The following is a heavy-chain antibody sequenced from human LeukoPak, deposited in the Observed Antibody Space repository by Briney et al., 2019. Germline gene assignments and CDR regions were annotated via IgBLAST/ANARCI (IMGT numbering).Heavy chain of an antibody. V-gene: IGHV1-2*02. CDR2: INPNSGGT. CDR1: GYSFNDKY. J-gene: IGHJ5*02. CDR3: ARAGGRSWFDP. Sequence: PGASVKVSCKASGYSFNDKYLHWVRQAPGQGLEWMGSINPNSGGTNYAQKFQGRVTMTTDTSMSTAYMELSRLTSDDTAVYYCARAGGRSWFDPWGQGTLVTVSS.